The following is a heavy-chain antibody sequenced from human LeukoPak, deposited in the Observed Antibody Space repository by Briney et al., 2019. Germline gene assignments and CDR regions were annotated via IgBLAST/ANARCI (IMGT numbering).Heavy chain of an antibody. V-gene: IGHV4-39*07. Sequence: SETLSLTCTVSGDSVSSSIYYWGWIRQPPGKGLEWIGSVSYSGGSYYNPSLKSRLTISIDTSKNQFSLKVKSVTAADTAVYYCAKASDYGGNFYWGQGTLVTVSS. CDR1: GDSVSSSIYY. D-gene: IGHD4-23*01. J-gene: IGHJ4*02. CDR3: AKASDYGGNFY. CDR2: VSYSGGS.